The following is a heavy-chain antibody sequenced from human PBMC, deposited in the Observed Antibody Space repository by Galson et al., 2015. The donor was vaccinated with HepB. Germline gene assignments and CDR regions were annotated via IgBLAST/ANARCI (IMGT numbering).Heavy chain of an antibody. D-gene: IGHD3-10*01. Sequence: SETLSLTCTVSGGSISTYYWSWIRQPAGKGLEWIGRIYSSGTTNYNPSLKSRVTMSVDTSKNQFSLKLSSVTAADTAVYYCARVGRYYGSGSYDYWGQGTLVTVSS. CDR3: ARVGRYYGSGSYDY. V-gene: IGHV4-4*07. CDR1: GGSISTYY. J-gene: IGHJ4*02. CDR2: IYSSGTT.